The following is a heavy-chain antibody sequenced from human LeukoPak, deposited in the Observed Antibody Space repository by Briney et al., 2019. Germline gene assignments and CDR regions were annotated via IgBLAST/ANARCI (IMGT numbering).Heavy chain of an antibody. CDR3: ARDRLGGDLTGESLY. D-gene: IGHD4-17*01. V-gene: IGHV1-18*01. CDR1: GYPFDNFG. Sequence: AAVKXSCKASGYPFDNFGLTWVRQAPGQGLEWMGWISAYNGNTHYAQKFRGRLTMTTDTSTTTAYLELRSLKSDDTAVYYCARDRLGGDLTGESLYWGQGTLVTVSS. CDR2: ISAYNGNT. J-gene: IGHJ4*02.